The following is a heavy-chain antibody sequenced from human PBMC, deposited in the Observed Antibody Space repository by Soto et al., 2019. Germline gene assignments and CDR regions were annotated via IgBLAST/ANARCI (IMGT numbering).Heavy chain of an antibody. CDR2: ISSSSSYI. Sequence: EVQLVESGGGLVKPGGSLRLSCAASGFTFSSYSMNWVRQAPGKGLEWVSSISSSSSYIYYADSVKGRFTISRDNAKNSLYLQMNSLRAEDTAVYYCARFAEGIAAAGTRGADYWAQGTLVTVSS. CDR1: GFTFSSYS. V-gene: IGHV3-21*01. D-gene: IGHD6-13*01. J-gene: IGHJ4*02. CDR3: ARFAEGIAAAGTRGADY.